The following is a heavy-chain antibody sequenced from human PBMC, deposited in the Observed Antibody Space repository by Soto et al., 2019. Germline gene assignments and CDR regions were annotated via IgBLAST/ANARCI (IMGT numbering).Heavy chain of an antibody. CDR1: GGSISSGDYY. CDR3: ARGLVAATSVGLGWFDP. D-gene: IGHD2-15*01. Sequence: PSETLSLTCTVSGGSISSGDYYWSWIRQPPGKGLEWIGYIYYSGSTYYNPSLKSRVTISVDTSKNQFSLKLSSVTAADTAVYYCARGLVAATSVGLGWFDPWGQGTLVTVSS. J-gene: IGHJ5*02. V-gene: IGHV4-30-4*01. CDR2: IYYSGST.